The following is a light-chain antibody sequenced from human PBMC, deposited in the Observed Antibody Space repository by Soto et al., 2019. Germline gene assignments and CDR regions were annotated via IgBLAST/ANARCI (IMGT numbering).Light chain of an antibody. V-gene: IGLV2-14*01. J-gene: IGLJ2*01. CDR3: SSYTKVSPVV. Sequence: QSVLTQPASVSGSPGQSITISCTGTSSDVGGYNYVSWYQHHPGKAPKLIIYEVSNRPSGVSNRFSASKSGNTASLTISGLQAEDEADYHCSSYTKVSPVVFSGGTKLTVL. CDR2: EVS. CDR1: SSDVGGYNY.